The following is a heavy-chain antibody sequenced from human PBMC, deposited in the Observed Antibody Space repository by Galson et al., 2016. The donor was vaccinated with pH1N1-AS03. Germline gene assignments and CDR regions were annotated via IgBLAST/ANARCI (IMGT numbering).Heavy chain of an antibody. V-gene: IGHV3-15*01. Sequence: LRLSCAASGFTFSNAWMTWVRQAPGKGLEWVGRIKSKGDGGTTDYAAPVKARFTISRDDSKNTLYLQMNSLKTEDTAVYYCSTDETFYYYYGMDVWGRGTTVTVSS. J-gene: IGHJ6*02. CDR3: STDETFYYYYGMDV. CDR1: GFTFSNAW. CDR2: IKSKGDGGTT.